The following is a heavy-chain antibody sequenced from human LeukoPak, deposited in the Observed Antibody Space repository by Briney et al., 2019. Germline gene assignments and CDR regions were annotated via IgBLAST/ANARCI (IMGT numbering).Heavy chain of an antibody. J-gene: IGHJ6*03. D-gene: IGHD2-15*01. CDR2: IYTSGST. V-gene: IGHV4-4*07. CDR1: GGSISSYY. CDR3: ARGIVVVAQLGYYYYYMDV. Sequence: PSETLSLTCTVSGGSISSYYWSWIRRPAGKGLEWIGRIYTSGSTNYNPSLKSRVTISVDTSKNQFSLKLSSVTAADTAVYYCARGIVVVAQLGYYYYYMDVWGKGTTVTISS.